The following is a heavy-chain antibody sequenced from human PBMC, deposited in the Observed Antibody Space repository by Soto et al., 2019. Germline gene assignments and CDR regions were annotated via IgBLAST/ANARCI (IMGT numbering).Heavy chain of an antibody. Sequence: PGESLTLSCTASGLPHSSFAMMWVRQAPGKGQECGSGIYGSGRGIEYADSVKGRFTITRDNSKNTVYLQMTDLRADDTAVYYCAKDAVYNDGLWLMDHWGQGTQVTVSS. V-gene: IGHV3-23*05. D-gene: IGHD2-21*01. CDR2: IYGSGRGI. CDR3: AKDAVYNDGLWLMDH. CDR1: GLPHSSFA. J-gene: IGHJ4*02.